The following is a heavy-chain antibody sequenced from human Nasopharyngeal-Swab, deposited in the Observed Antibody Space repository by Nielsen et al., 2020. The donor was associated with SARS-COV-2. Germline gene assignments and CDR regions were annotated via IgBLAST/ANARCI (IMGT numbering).Heavy chain of an antibody. CDR3: ARAAVAGTYYYYYGMDV. Sequence: GESLKISCAASRFTFSSYDMHWVRQATGKGLEWVSAIGTAGDTYYPGSVKGRFTISRENAKNSLYLQMNSLRAGDTAVYYCARAAVAGTYYYYYGMDVWGQGTTVTVSS. D-gene: IGHD6-19*01. J-gene: IGHJ6*02. V-gene: IGHV3-13*01. CDR1: RFTFSSYD. CDR2: IGTAGDT.